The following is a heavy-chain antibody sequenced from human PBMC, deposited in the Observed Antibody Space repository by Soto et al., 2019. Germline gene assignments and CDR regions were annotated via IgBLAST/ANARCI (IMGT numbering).Heavy chain of an antibody. Sequence: SETLSLTCTVSGGSISSSSYYWGWIRQPPGKGLEWIGSIYYSGSTYYNPSLKSRVTISVDTSKNQFSLKLSSVTAADTAVYYCAVGDCSGGSCYSGVRWFDPWGQGTLVTVSS. CDR3: AVGDCSGGSCYSGVRWFDP. V-gene: IGHV4-39*01. CDR2: IYYSGST. D-gene: IGHD2-15*01. J-gene: IGHJ5*02. CDR1: GGSISSSSYY.